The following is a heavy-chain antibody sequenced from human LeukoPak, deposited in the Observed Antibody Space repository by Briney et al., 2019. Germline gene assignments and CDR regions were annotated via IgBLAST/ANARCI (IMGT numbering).Heavy chain of an antibody. Sequence: GGSLRLSCAASGFTFSTYAMSWLRQSPGRGLEWVAGISYSGGSTFYADSVKGRFTISRDNSKNTLYLQMNSLRAEDTAVYYCAKRPYDSSGFEYFQHWGQGTLVSVSS. CDR2: ISYSGGST. CDR3: AKRPYDSSGFEYFQH. J-gene: IGHJ1*01. V-gene: IGHV3-23*01. CDR1: GFTFSTYA. D-gene: IGHD3-22*01.